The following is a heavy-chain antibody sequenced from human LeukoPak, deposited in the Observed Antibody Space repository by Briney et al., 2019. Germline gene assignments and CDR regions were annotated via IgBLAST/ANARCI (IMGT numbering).Heavy chain of an antibody. CDR3: ARFSFPSDSSGYGSLSDAFDI. V-gene: IGHV4-4*02. CDR2: IYHSGST. CDR1: GGSISSSNW. Sequence: SGTLSLTCAVSGGSISSSNWWSWVRQPPGKGLEWIGEIYHSGSTNYNPSLKSRVTISVDKSKNQFSLKLGSVTAADTAVYYCARFSFPSDSSGYGSLSDAFDIWGQGTMVTVSS. J-gene: IGHJ3*02. D-gene: IGHD3-22*01.